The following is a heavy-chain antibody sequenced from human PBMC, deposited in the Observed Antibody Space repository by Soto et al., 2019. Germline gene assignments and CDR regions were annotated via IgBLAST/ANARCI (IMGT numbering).Heavy chain of an antibody. D-gene: IGHD6-19*01. CDR1: GYTFSSYY. Sequence: GASVKVSSKASGYTFSSYYMHWVRQAPGQGPEWMGLINPSGGGTRYAQKFQDRVTLTSDTSTSTVYMELSSLRSEDTAVYYCARASWPAVAGNPVSYWGQGTLVTVSS. J-gene: IGHJ4*02. CDR3: ARASWPAVAGNPVSY. V-gene: IGHV1-46*03. CDR2: INPSGGGT.